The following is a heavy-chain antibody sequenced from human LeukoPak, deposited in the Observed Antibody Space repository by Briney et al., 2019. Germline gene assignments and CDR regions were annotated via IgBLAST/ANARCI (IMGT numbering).Heavy chain of an antibody. V-gene: IGHV3-30*18. CDR1: GFTFSSYG. Sequence: QTGRSLRLSCAASGFTFSSYGMHWVRQAPGKGLEWVAVISYDGSNKYYADSVKGRFTISRDNSKNTLYLQMNSLRAEDTAVYYCAKDRDGYNSPLDDWGQGTLVTVSS. CDR3: AKDRDGYNSPLDD. J-gene: IGHJ4*02. D-gene: IGHD5-24*01. CDR2: ISYDGSNK.